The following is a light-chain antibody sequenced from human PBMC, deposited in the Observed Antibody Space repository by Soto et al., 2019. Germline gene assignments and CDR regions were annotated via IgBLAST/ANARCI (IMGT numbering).Light chain of an antibody. Sequence: VLPQPPSVSVAPGTTARITCGGNTIGSNSVHWYQQKPGQAPVLVIYYDSDRPSGIPERFSGSNSGNTATLTISRVEAGDEADYYCQVWDSSSAYVVFGGGTKVTVL. CDR2: YDS. J-gene: IGLJ2*01. CDR1: TIGSNS. CDR3: QVWDSSSAYVV. V-gene: IGLV3-21*04.